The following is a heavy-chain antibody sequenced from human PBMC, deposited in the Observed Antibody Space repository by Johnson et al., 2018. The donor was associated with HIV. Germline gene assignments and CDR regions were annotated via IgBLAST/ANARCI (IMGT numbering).Heavy chain of an antibody. CDR1: GFTFSSYW. CDR3: ARERFSDILTGYHAFDV. Sequence: VQLVESGGGVVQPGRSLRLSCAASGFTFSSYWMHWVRQAPGKGLVWVSRINSDGSSTSYADSVRGRITISRDNSKNRLYLQMNSLRPEDTAVYYCARERFSDILTGYHAFDVWGQGTMVTVSS. V-gene: IGHV3-74*01. CDR2: INSDGSST. J-gene: IGHJ3*01. D-gene: IGHD3-9*01.